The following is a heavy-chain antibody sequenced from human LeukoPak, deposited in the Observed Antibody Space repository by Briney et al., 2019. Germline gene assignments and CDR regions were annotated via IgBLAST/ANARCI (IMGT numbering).Heavy chain of an antibody. CDR1: GFTFGDYA. CDR3: TRQGITMIVVPDY. Sequence: PGGSLRLSCTASGFTFGDYAMSWFRQAPGKGLEWAGFIRSKAYGGTTEYAASVKGRFTISRDDSKSIAYLQMNSLKTEDTAVYYCTRQGITMIVVPDYWGQGTLVTVSS. V-gene: IGHV3-49*03. D-gene: IGHD3-22*01. J-gene: IGHJ4*02. CDR2: IRSKAYGGTT.